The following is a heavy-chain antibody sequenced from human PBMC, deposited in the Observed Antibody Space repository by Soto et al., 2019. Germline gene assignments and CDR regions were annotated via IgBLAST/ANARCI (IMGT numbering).Heavy chain of an antibody. D-gene: IGHD1-26*01. CDR1: GGSISSGGYY. CDR2: IYYSGST. CDR3: ARAAGLVGATYYYGMDV. J-gene: IGHJ6*02. Sequence: SETLSLTCTVSGGSISSGGYYWSWIRQHPGKGLEWIGYIYYSGSTYYNPSLKSRVTISVDTSKNQFSLKLSSVTAADTAVYYCARAAGLVGATYYYGMDVWGQGTTVTVSS. V-gene: IGHV4-31*03.